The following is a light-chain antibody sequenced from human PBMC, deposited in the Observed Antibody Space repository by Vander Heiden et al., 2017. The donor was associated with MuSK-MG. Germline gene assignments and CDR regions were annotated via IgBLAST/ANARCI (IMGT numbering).Light chain of an antibody. Sequence: QSALTQPPPVSGSPGQSITISCTGTSSDVGSYNLVSWYQQHPGKAPKRLRDVVSKRPSGVSNRFAGYKAGNTASSKTNGLQAEEEADDYCCSSVGGSTCSVFGGGTKLTVL. V-gene: IGLV2-23*02. J-gene: IGLJ3*02. CDR2: VVS. CDR3: CSSVGGSTCSV. CDR1: SSDVGSYNL.